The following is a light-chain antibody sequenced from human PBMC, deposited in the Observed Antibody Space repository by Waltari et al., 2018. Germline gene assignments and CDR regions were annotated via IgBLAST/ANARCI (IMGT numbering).Light chain of an antibody. V-gene: IGLV1-40*01. Sequence: QSVLTQPPSVSGAPGQRVTIPCTGSGSNIGAGYDVHWYQHLPRAAPKPLIYGSSSRPLGVPDRFFGSASGTYASLAITGLQAEDGGDYYCQSYDTSLGVVFGGGTKLTVL. CDR1: GSNIGAGYD. J-gene: IGLJ3*02. CDR3: QSYDTSLGVV. CDR2: GSS.